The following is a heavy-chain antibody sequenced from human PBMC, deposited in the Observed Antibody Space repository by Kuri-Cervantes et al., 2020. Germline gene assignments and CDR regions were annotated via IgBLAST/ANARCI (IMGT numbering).Heavy chain of an antibody. CDR3: VRDRMGGAFDI. V-gene: IGHV3-9*01. D-gene: IGHD3-16*01. CDR1: GFTFDDYA. CDR2: ISWNSGSI. J-gene: IGHJ3*02. Sequence: GGSLRLSCAASGFTFDDYAMHWVRQAPGKGLEWVSGISWNSGSIGYADSLKGRVTVSRDNVKNSLYLEMNSLRAEDTAVYYCVRDRMGGAFDIWGQGTMVTVSS.